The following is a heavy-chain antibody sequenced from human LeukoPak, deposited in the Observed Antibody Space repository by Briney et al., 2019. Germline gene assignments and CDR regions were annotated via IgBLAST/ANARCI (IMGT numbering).Heavy chain of an antibody. Sequence: ASVKVSCKASGYTFSDYGVTWVRQAPGQGLEWMGWISVSSGTTSYAEDFQGRLTISTDSSTRTAYMEIRSLRPDDTAVYFCTRDVSRGYMDLWGQGSLVTVAS. CDR2: ISVSSGTT. CDR1: GYTFSDYG. CDR3: TRDVSRGYMDL. D-gene: IGHD6-25*01. J-gene: IGHJ4*02. V-gene: IGHV1-18*01.